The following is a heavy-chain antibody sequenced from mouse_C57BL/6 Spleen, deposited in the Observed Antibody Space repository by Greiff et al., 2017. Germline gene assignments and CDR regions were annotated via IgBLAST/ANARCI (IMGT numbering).Heavy chain of an antibody. CDR1: GYTFTDYY. CDR3: ARRQEDYFDY. V-gene: IGHV1-26*01. Sequence: VQLQQSGPELVKPGASVKISCKASGYTFTDYYMNWVKQSHGKSLEWIGDINPNNGGTSYNQKFKGKATLTVDQSSSTAYMQLNSLTSEDSAVYYCARRQEDYFDYWGQGTTLTVSS. D-gene: IGHD3-2*01. CDR2: INPNNGGT. J-gene: IGHJ2*01.